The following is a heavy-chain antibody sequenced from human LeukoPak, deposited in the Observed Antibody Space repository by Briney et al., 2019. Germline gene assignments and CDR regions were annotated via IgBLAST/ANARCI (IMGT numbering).Heavy chain of an antibody. CDR1: GFTFDDYA. V-gene: IGHV3-9*01. D-gene: IGHD6-6*01. CDR2: ISWNSGTI. J-gene: IGHJ6*03. Sequence: QTGRSLRLSCAASGFTFDDYAMHWVRHAPGKGLEWVSGISWNSGTIAYADSVKGRFTISRDNAKNSLYLQMNSLRAEHTALYYFAKGDSSSSAYYYYYYMDVWGKGTTVTVSS. CDR3: AKGDSSSSAYYYYYYMDV.